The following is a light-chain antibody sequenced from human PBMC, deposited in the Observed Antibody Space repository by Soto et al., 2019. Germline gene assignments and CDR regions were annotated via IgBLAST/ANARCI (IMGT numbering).Light chain of an antibody. Sequence: AIQMTQSPSSLSASVGDRVTITCRASQGIRNDLGWYQQKPGKAPKLVIHAASSLQSGVPSRFSGSGSGTDFTLTISSLQPEDFATYFCLQDYNYPYTFGQGTKREIK. V-gene: IGKV1-6*01. CDR2: AAS. CDR1: QGIRND. CDR3: LQDYNYPYT. J-gene: IGKJ2*01.